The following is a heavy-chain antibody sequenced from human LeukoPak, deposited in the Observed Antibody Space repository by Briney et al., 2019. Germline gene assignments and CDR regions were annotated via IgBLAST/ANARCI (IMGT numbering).Heavy chain of an antibody. CDR2: IYTSGST. J-gene: IGHJ4*02. V-gene: IGHV4-61*02. CDR3: ARGGYYYDSSGYNDALDY. Sequence: SETLSLTCTVSGGSISSGSYYWSWIRQPAGTGLEWIGRIYTSGSTNYNPSLKSRVTISVDTSKNQFSLKLSSVTAADTAVYYCARGGYYYDSSGYNDALDYWGQGTLVTVSS. D-gene: IGHD3-22*01. CDR1: GGSISSGSYY.